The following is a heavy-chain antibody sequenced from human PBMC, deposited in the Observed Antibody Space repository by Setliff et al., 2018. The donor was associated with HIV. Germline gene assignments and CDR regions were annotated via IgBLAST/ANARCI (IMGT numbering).Heavy chain of an antibody. J-gene: IGHJ4*02. CDR2: IYYSGST. Sequence: SETLSLTCSVSGGSISSGTDFWSWIRQPPGKGLEWIGYIYYSGSTNYNPSLKSRVTISVDTSKNQFSLKLSSVTAADTAVYYCARVSSGYDLDYWGQGTLVTVSS. CDR1: GGSISSGTDF. CDR3: ARVSSGYDLDY. D-gene: IGHD5-12*01. V-gene: IGHV4-61*01.